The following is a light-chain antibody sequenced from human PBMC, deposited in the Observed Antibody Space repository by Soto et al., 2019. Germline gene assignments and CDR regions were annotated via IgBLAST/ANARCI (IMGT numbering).Light chain of an antibody. V-gene: IGKV1-27*01. CDR2: AAS. CDR3: QKYNSVPVT. J-gene: IGKJ5*01. Sequence: IRMTQSASSVSASIGDTVTITCRASQGISNSLAWYQQKPGKVPKVLIYAASTLQSGVPSRFSGSGSGTVFTLTISSLQPEDIATYYCQKYNSVPVTFGQGTRLEIK. CDR1: QGISNS.